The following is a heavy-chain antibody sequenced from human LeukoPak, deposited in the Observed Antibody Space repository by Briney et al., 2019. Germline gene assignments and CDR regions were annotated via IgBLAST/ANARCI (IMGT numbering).Heavy chain of an antibody. D-gene: IGHD1-14*01. CDR3: VRDAETAGSDY. CDR1: GFTFSSYA. J-gene: IGHJ4*02. V-gene: IGHV3-30*04. Sequence: GGSLRLSCAASGFTFSSYAMHWVRQAPGKGLEWVAVISYDGSNKYYADSVKGRFTISRDNSKNTLYLQMNSLRAEDTAVYFCVRDAETAGSDYWGQGTLVTVSS. CDR2: ISYDGSNK.